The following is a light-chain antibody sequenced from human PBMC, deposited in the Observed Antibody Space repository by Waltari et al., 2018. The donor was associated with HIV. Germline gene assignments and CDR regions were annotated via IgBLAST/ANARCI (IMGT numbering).Light chain of an antibody. V-gene: IGLV2-14*03. Sequence: QSALTQPASVSGSPGQSITLSCSGSRTDLHLYTFVSWYRHFPGKAPQLLISDVNSRPVGIPLRFSGSKSGSAASLTISGLQTDDEADYYCSSYTRSHTLVFGGGTKLTVL. J-gene: IGLJ2*01. CDR2: DVN. CDR3: SSYTRSHTLV. CDR1: RTDLHLYTF.